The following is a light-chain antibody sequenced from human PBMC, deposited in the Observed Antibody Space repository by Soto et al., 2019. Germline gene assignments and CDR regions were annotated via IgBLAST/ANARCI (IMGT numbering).Light chain of an antibody. Sequence: DIQMTQSPSSLSASVGDRVTITCRASQGISTYLNWYQQKPGKAPNLLIYAASSLQGGVPSRCSGSGSGTDFTLTISSLQPEDFATYYCQQNFNMPLSFGGGTKVEIK. V-gene: IGKV1-39*01. J-gene: IGKJ4*01. CDR3: QQNFNMPLS. CDR2: AAS. CDR1: QGISTY.